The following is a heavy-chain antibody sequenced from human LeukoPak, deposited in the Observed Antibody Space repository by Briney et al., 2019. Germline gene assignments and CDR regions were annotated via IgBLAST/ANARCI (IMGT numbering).Heavy chain of an antibody. CDR3: ARDRENSGPDSGRVFEI. CDR2: ISYDGSNK. Sequence: GGSLRLSCAASGFTFSSYAMHWVRQAPAKGLEGVAVISYDGSNKYYADSVKGRFTIYRDKSKNTLYLQMNSLRAEDTAVYYCARDRENSGPDSGRVFEIWGQGTMVTVSS. CDR1: GFTFSSYA. V-gene: IGHV3-30*04. J-gene: IGHJ3*02. D-gene: IGHD3-10*01.